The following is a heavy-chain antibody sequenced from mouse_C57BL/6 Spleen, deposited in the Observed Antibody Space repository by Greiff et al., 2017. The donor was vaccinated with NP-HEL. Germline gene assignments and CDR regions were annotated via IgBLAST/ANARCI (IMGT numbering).Heavy chain of an antibody. CDR3: ARGGDMDY. D-gene: IGHD3-3*01. Sequence: QVQLQQPGAELVRPGSSVKLSCKASGYPFTSYWMHWVKQRPIQGLEWIGNIDPSDSVTHYNQKFKDKATLTVDKSSSTAYMQLSSLTSEDSAVYYCARGGDMDYWGQGTSVTVSS. CDR1: GYPFTSYW. J-gene: IGHJ4*01. CDR2: IDPSDSVT. V-gene: IGHV1-52*01.